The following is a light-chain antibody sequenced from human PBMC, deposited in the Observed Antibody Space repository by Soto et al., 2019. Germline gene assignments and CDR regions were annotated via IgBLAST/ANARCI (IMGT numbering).Light chain of an antibody. CDR2: TIS. V-gene: IGKV2-30*01. J-gene: IGKJ1*01. Sequence: DVVMTQSPLSLPVPLGQPASISCRSSQGLVLSDGNTYLSWFHQRPGQSPRRLIYTISDRASGVPARFSGSGSGTDFTLKISGLEAEDVGVYYCMQSAHWPWTFGPGTKVEV. CDR3: MQSAHWPWT. CDR1: QGLVLSDGNTY.